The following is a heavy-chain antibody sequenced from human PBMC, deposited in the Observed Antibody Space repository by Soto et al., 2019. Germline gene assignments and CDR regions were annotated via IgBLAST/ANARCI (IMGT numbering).Heavy chain of an antibody. CDR3: ARGSGYDHFYYYYGMDV. CDR1: GYSFTRYG. Sequence: ASVKVSCKASGYSFTRYGIAWARQAPGQGLEWMGWINTYNGNTNYAQKLQGRVTMTTDTSTSTAYMELRSLRSDDTAVYYCARGSGYDHFYYYYGMDVWGQGTTVTVSS. D-gene: IGHD5-12*01. V-gene: IGHV1-18*01. CDR2: INTYNGNT. J-gene: IGHJ6*02.